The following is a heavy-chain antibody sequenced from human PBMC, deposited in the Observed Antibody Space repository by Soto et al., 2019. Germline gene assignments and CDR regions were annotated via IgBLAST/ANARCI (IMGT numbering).Heavy chain of an antibody. CDR2: INPGGSEE. J-gene: IGHJ4*02. V-gene: IGHV3-7*01. Sequence: EVQLVDSGGGLVQPGGSLRLSCTASGFRFSTFWMSWVRQAPGKGLEWVANINPGGSEEYYVDSVKGRFTISRDNAKNSLYLQMNSLKAEDTAMYYCARDIVPPGICFDYWGQGALVSVSS. CDR1: GFRFSTFW. CDR3: ARDIVPPGICFDY. D-gene: IGHD1-26*01.